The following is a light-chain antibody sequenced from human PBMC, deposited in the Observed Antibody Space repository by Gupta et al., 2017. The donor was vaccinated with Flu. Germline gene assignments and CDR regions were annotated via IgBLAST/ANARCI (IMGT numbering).Light chain of an antibody. J-gene: IGLJ3*02. CDR1: SSDVGAYKY. CDR2: DVN. CDR3: CSVAGADTLAV. Sequence: VTICCTGTSSDVGAYKYVSWYQQHPGKAPNLMIYDVNTRPSGVPDRFSGSKSGNTASLTIAGLQAEDEADYYCCSVAGADTLAVIGGGTKLTVL. V-gene: IGLV2-11*03.